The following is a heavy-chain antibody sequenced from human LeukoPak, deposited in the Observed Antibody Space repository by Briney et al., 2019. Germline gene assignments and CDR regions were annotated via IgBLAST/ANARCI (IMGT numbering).Heavy chain of an antibody. CDR3: ARDDNYYDSSGYYFGYYYYGMDV. D-gene: IGHD3-22*01. CDR2: IWYDGSNK. J-gene: IGHJ6*02. V-gene: IGHV3-33*01. CDR1: GFTFSSYG. Sequence: GGSLRLSCAASGFTFSSYGMHWVRQAPGKGLEWVAVIWYDGSNKYYADSVKGRFTISRDNSKNTLYLQMNSLRAEDMAVYYCARDDNYYDSSGYYFGYYYYGMDVWGQGTTVTVSS.